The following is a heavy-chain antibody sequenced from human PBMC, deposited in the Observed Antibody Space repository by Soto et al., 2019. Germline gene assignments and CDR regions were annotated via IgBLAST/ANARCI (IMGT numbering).Heavy chain of an antibody. V-gene: IGHV3-30-3*01. CDR1: GFTFSRHT. CDR3: AREVYYDFWSGFNTHPYYFDD. J-gene: IGHJ4*02. Sequence: QVQLVESGGGVVQPGRSLRLSCAASGFTFSRHTMHWVRQAPGKGLEWVAVISDDGSNTNYADSVKGRFTISRDNSKNTLYLQMNSLSSEDTAVHHCAREVYYDFWSGFNTHPYYFDDWGQGTLVTVSS. D-gene: IGHD3-3*01. CDR2: ISDDGSNT.